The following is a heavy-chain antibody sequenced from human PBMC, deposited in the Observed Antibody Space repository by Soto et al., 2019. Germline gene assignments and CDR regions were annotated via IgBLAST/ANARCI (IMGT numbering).Heavy chain of an antibody. CDR3: ARLGCSSTSCYVWDNWFDP. CDR2: IYYAGSF. D-gene: IGHD2-2*01. CDR1: GVSISSYY. V-gene: IGHV4-59*08. J-gene: IGHJ5*02. Sequence: SETLSLTCTVSGVSISSYYWSWIRQPPGKGLEWIGYIYYAGSFTYNPSLKSRVTISLNTSKNEVSLRLTSVTAADTAVYYCARLGCSSTSCYVWDNWFDPWGQGTLVTVSS.